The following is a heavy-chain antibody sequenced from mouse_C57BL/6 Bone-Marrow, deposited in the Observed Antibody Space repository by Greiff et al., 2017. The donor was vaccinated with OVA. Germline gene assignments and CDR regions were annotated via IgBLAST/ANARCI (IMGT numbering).Heavy chain of an antibody. CDR1: GFTFSDYG. Sequence: EVQRVESGGGLVQPGGSLTLSCAASGFTFSDYGMAWVRQAPRKGPEWVAFLSNLAYSIYYADTVTGRFTISRENAKNTLYLEMSSLRSEDTAMYYCARWHDYYYYAMDYWGQGTSVTVSS. V-gene: IGHV5-15*01. CDR2: LSNLAYSI. D-gene: IGHD2-4*01. CDR3: ARWHDYYYYAMDY. J-gene: IGHJ4*01.